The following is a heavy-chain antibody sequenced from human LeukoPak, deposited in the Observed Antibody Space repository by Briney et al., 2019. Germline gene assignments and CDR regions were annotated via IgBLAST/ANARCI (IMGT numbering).Heavy chain of an antibody. V-gene: IGHV3-30*02. Sequence: PGGSLRLSCAASGFTFSSYGMHWVRQAPGKGLEWVAFIRYDGSNKYYADSVKGRFTISRGNSKNTLYLQMNSLRAEDTAVYYCAKDVDYGSGSYSDYWGQGTLVTVSS. CDR2: IRYDGSNK. J-gene: IGHJ4*02. CDR3: AKDVDYGSGSYSDY. CDR1: GFTFSSYG. D-gene: IGHD3-10*01.